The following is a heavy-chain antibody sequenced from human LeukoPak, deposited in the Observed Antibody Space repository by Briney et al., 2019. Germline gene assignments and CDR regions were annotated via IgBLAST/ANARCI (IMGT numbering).Heavy chain of an antibody. J-gene: IGHJ6*02. CDR1: GGSFSGYY. V-gene: IGHV4-34*01. Sequence: KPSETLSLTCAVYGGSFSGYYWSWIRQPPGKGLEWIGEINHSGSTNYNPSLKSRVTISVDTSKNQFSLRVSSVTAADTAVYYCARGPLAAAGTLTYYYYGMDVWGQGTTVTVSS. CDR3: ARGPLAAAGTLTYYYYGMDV. D-gene: IGHD6-13*01. CDR2: INHSGST.